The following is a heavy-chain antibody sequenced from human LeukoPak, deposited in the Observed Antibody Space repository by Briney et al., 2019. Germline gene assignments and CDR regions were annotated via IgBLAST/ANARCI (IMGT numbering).Heavy chain of an antibody. CDR1: GFTFSSYA. CDR2: ISGSGGST. Sequence: PGGSLRLSCAASGFTFSSYAMSWVRQAPGKGLEWVSAISGSGGSTNYADSVKGRFTISRDNSKNTLSLQMNSLRAEDTAVYYCARGVDYYENSGTIDYWGQGTLVTVSS. D-gene: IGHD3-22*01. V-gene: IGHV3-23*01. J-gene: IGHJ4*02. CDR3: ARGVDYYENSGTIDY.